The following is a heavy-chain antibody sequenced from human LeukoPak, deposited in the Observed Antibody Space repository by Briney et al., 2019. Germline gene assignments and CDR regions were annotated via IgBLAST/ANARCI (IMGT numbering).Heavy chain of an antibody. CDR2: ILSILGIA. CDR1: GGLYSNYT. D-gene: IGHD3-22*01. V-gene: IGHV1-69*02. Sequence: SVKVSCKFSGGLYSNYTIRWVRQARGRGLECMGRILSILGIANYAQKYQGTVTITADKSTSTAYMELSSLRSEDTAVYYCATAPPYYYDSSGYSMMTFDIWGQGTMVTVSS. J-gene: IGHJ3*02. CDR3: ATAPPYYYDSSGYSMMTFDI.